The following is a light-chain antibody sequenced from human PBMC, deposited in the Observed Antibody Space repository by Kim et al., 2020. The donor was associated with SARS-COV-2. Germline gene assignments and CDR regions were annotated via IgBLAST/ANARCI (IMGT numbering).Light chain of an antibody. V-gene: IGLV3-1*01. CDR1: KLGDKY. CDR3: QAWDSSTASYV. Sequence: SYELTQPPSVSVSPGQTASITCSGDKLGDKYACWYQQKPGQSPVLVIYQDSKRPSGIPDRFSGSNSGNTATLTISGTQAMDEADYYCQAWDSSTASYVFGTGTKVTVL. CDR2: QDS. J-gene: IGLJ1*01.